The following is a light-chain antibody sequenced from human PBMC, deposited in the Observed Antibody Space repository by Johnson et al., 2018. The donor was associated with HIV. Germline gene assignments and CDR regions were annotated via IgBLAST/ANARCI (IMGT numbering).Light chain of an antibody. Sequence: QPVLTQPPSVSAAPGQKVTISCSGSSSNIGNNYVSWYQQLPGTAPKLLIYDNNKRPSGIPDRFSGSKSGTSATLGITGLQTGDEADYYCGTWDSSLSAGVYVLGTGTSVTVL. V-gene: IGLV1-51*01. CDR2: DNN. CDR3: GTWDSSLSAGVYV. J-gene: IGLJ1*01. CDR1: SSNIGNNY.